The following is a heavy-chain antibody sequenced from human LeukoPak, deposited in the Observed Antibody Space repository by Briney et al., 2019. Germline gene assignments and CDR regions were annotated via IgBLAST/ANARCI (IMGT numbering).Heavy chain of an antibody. J-gene: IGHJ3*02. D-gene: IGHD2-15*01. V-gene: IGHV4-59*01. CDR3: ARGKGGSLSAFDI. CDR2: IYSTGST. Sequence: SETLSLTCSVSGGSISSYYWSRIRQPPGKGLEWIGYIYSTGSTNYNPSLKSRVTMSVDTSKNQFSLKLSSVTAADTAVYSCARGKGGSLSAFDIWGQGTMLTVSS. CDR1: GGSISSYY.